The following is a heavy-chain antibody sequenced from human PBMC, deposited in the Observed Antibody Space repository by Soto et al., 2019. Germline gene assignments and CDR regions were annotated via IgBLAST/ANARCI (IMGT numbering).Heavy chain of an antibody. D-gene: IGHD3-10*01. J-gene: IGHJ4*02. CDR2: ISGSGGST. V-gene: IGHV3-23*01. CDR3: AKDKMVRGVIPHRAQYYFDY. CDR1: GFTFSSYA. Sequence: GGSLSLSCAASGFTFSSYAMSWVRQAPGKGLEWVSAISGSGGSTYYADSVKGRFTISRDNSKNTLYLQMNSLRAEDTAVYYCAKDKMVRGVIPHRAQYYFDYWGQGTLVTVSS.